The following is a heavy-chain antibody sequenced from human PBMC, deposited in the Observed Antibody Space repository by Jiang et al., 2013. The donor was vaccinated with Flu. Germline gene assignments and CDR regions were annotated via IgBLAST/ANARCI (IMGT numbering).Heavy chain of an antibody. J-gene: IGHJ6*02. D-gene: IGHD2-15*01. CDR3: ARGARRDCGGGSCFYYGLDV. CDR2: IIPIFNRP. V-gene: IGHV1-69*01. Sequence: SAEVKKPGSSVRVSCKTSGGTVSRYAVSWVRQAPGQGLEWMGGIIPIFNRPSYAQKFQGRVTITADESTSTVYMDLSSLRLEDTAIYYCARGARRDCGGGSCFYYGLDVWGRGTTVTVS. CDR1: GGTVSRYA.